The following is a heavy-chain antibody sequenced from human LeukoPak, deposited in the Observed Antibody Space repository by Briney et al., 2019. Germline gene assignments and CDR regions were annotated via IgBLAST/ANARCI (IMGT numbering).Heavy chain of an antibody. J-gene: IGHJ4*02. Sequence: GGSLRLSCGASGFTFSEYYMNWIRQAPGKGLEWVSYISSTGSTKYYADSVKGRFTISRDNAKNSLYLQMNSLRVEDTAVYYCARVFWSGPLDFDYWGQGTLVTVSS. D-gene: IGHD3-3*01. V-gene: IGHV3-11*04. CDR2: ISSTGSTK. CDR1: GFTFSEYY. CDR3: ARVFWSGPLDFDY.